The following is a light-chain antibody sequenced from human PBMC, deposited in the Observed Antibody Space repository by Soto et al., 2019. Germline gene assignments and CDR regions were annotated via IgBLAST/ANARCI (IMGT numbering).Light chain of an antibody. CDR1: QSILYNSNNKNY. CDR2: WAS. V-gene: IGKV4-1*01. J-gene: IGKJ2*01. CDR3: QHFFSPPFP. Sequence: DIVMTQSPDSLAVSLGERATINCKSSQSILYNSNNKNYLAWYQHKPGQPPKMLILWASTRESGVPDRFSGSWSGTDFTLTISSLQAEDAAVYYCQHFFSPPFPFGQGTKLEIK.